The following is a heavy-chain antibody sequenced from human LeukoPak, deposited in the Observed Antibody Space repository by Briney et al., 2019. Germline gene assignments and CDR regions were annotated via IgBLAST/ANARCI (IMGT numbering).Heavy chain of an antibody. CDR2: VSSSGTTI. J-gene: IGHJ6*03. CDR3: GTTNYYYYYMDV. V-gene: IGHV3-48*01. D-gene: IGHD1-7*01. Sequence: GGSLRLSCAASGFTFSSYSMNWVRQAPGKGLEWVSYVSSSGTTIYYADSVKGRFTISRDNARNSLYLQMNSLRAEDTAVYYCGTTNYYYYYMDVWGKGTTVTVSS. CDR1: GFTFSSYS.